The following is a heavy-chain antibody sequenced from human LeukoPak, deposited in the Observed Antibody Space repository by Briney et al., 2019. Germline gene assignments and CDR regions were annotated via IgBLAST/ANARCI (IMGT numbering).Heavy chain of an antibody. J-gene: IGHJ4*02. CDR2: IYYSGST. V-gene: IGHV4-39*07. Sequence: RTSGTLSLTCTVSGGSISSSSYYWGWIRQPPGKGLEWIGSIYYSGSTYYNPSLKSRVTISVDTSKNQFSLKLSSVTAADTAVYYCARDDREHTVTTRVDYWGQGTLVTVSS. D-gene: IGHD4-17*01. CDR1: GGSISSSSYY. CDR3: ARDDREHTVTTRVDY.